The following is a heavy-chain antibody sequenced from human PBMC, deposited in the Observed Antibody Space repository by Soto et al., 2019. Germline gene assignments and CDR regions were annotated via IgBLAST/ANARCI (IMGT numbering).Heavy chain of an antibody. CDR3: ARYLRTLYGMDV. CDR1: GFTVSSNY. Sequence: EVQLVESGGGLIQPGGSLRLSCAASGFTVSSNYMSWVRQAPGKGLEWVSVIYSGGSTYYADSVKGRFTISRDNSKNTLYLQMNSLRAEDTAVYYGARYLRTLYGMDVWGQGTTVRVSS. J-gene: IGHJ6*02. V-gene: IGHV3-53*01. CDR2: IYSGGST.